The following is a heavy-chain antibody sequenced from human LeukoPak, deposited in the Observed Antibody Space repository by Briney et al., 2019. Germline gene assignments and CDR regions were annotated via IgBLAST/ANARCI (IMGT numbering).Heavy chain of an antibody. CDR1: GFTFSSYA. D-gene: IGHD2-15*01. CDR2: ISYDGSNK. J-gene: IGHJ5*02. V-gene: IGHV3-30-3*01. Sequence: GRSLRLSCAASGFTFSSYAMHWVRQAPGKGLEWVAVISYDGSNKYYADSVKGRFTISRDNSKNTLYLQMNSLRVEDTAVYYCARQRLGYCSGGSCYSSHNWFDPWGQGTLVTVSS. CDR3: ARQRLGYCSGGSCYSSHNWFDP.